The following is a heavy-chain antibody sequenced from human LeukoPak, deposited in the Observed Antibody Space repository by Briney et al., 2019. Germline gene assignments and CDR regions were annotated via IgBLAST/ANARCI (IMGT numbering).Heavy chain of an antibody. Sequence: SETLSLTCTVSCGSISSYYWSWIRQPPGKGLEWIGEINHSGSTNYNPSLKSRATISVDTSKNQFSLKLSSVTAADTAVYYCARPTVAARHENWFDPWGQGTLVTVSS. CDR1: CGSISSYY. J-gene: IGHJ5*02. CDR2: INHSGST. D-gene: IGHD6-6*01. V-gene: IGHV4-34*01. CDR3: ARPTVAARHENWFDP.